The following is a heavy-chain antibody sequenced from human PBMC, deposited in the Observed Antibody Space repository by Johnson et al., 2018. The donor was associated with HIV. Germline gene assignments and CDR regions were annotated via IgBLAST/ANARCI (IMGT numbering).Heavy chain of an antibody. Sequence: QVQLVESGGGVVQPGGSLRLSCAASGFTFSSYGMHWVRQAPGKGLEWVAVISYDGSNKYYADSVKGRFTISRDNSKNTLYLQMNSLRAEDTAVYYCASIVVVPAAQDNDAFDIWGQGTMVIVSS. CDR1: GFTFSSYG. V-gene: IGHV3-30*19. J-gene: IGHJ3*02. CDR2: ISYDGSNK. D-gene: IGHD2-2*01. CDR3: ASIVVVPAAQDNDAFDI.